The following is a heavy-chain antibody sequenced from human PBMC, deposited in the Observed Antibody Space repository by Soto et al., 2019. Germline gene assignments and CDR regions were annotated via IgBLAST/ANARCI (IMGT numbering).Heavy chain of an antibody. V-gene: IGHV3-48*02. Sequence: GGSLRLSCAASGFTFSSYSMNWVRQAPGKGLEWVSYISSSSTIYYADSVKGRFTISRDNAKNSLYLQMNSLRDEDTAVYYCARDSPSRWVVVPAAAHDAFDIWGQGTMVTVSS. D-gene: IGHD2-2*01. CDR2: ISSSSTI. CDR1: GFTFSSYS. J-gene: IGHJ3*02. CDR3: ARDSPSRWVVVPAAAHDAFDI.